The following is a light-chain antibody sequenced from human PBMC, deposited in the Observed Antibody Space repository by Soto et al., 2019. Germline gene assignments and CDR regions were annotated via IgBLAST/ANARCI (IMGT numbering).Light chain of an antibody. CDR1: SSDIGGYNY. Sequence: QSALTQPPSASGSPGQSVTISCTGTSSDIGGYNYVSWYQQHPGKAPKLIIYEVSRRPSGVPDRFSGSKSGNTASLTVSGLQAEDEADYYCNSYAGSSNYVFGTGTKVTVL. CDR3: NSYAGSSNYV. V-gene: IGLV2-8*01. CDR2: EVS. J-gene: IGLJ1*01.